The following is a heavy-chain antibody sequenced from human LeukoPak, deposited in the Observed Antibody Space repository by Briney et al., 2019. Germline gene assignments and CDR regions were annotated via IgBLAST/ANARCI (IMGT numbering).Heavy chain of an antibody. CDR1: GGSISSYY. CDR3: ARVRSGGFFDY. D-gene: IGHD2-15*01. CDR2: IYYSGST. Sequence: SETLSLTCTVSGGSISSYYWSWIRQPPGKGLEWIGYIYYSGSTNYNPSLKSRVTISVDTSKNQFSLKLSSVTAADTAVYYCARVRSGGFFDYWGQGTLVTVSS. V-gene: IGHV4-59*01. J-gene: IGHJ4*02.